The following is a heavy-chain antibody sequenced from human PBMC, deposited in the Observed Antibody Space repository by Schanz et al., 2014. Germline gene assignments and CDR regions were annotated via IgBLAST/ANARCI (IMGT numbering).Heavy chain of an antibody. CDR1: RSTFSSYT. D-gene: IGHD6-6*01. CDR2: ISPYNGNT. Sequence: QVQLVPSGAEVKKPGASVKAFCRASRSTFSSYTISWVRQAPGQGLEWMGWISPYNGNTNYAQKLQGRVTITADTSASTAYMDLRSLRSDDAAVYYCARDQSPYTNSSDVRYFDYWGQGSLVTVSS. V-gene: IGHV1-18*01. J-gene: IGHJ4*02. CDR3: ARDQSPYTNSSDVRYFDY.